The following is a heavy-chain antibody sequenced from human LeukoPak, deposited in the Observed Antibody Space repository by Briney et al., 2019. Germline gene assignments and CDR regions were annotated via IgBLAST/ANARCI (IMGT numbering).Heavy chain of an antibody. CDR1: GFTFSSYA. V-gene: IGHV3-23*01. J-gene: IGHJ4*02. D-gene: IGHD3-22*01. CDR2: ISGSGGST. Sequence: GGSLRLSCAASGFTFSSYAMSWVRQAAGKGLEWVSAISGSGGSTYYADSVKGRFTISRDNSENTLYLQMNSLRAEDTAVYYCAKARRDYDSSGYYYFDYWGQGTLVTVSS. CDR3: AKARRDYDSSGYYYFDY.